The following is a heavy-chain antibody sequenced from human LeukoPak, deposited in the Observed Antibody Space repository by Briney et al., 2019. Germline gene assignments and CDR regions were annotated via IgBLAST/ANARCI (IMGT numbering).Heavy chain of an antibody. CDR3: AKDARSFGGTYFDY. CDR1: GFTFSSYV. D-gene: IGHD4-23*01. J-gene: IGHJ4*02. V-gene: IGHV3-30-3*01. CDR2: ISYDGSDK. Sequence: GGSLRLSCAASGFTFSSYVIHWVRQAPGKGLEWVAHISYDGSDKYYADSVKGRFTISRDNSKNTLYLQMNSLRAEDTAIYYCAKDARSFGGTYFDYWGQGIQVTVSS.